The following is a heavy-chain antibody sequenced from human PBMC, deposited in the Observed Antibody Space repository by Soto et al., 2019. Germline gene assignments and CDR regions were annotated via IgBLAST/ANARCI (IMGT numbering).Heavy chain of an antibody. Sequence: SETLSLTCAVSGGSISSGGYSWSWIRQPPGKGLEWIGYIYHSGSTYYNPSLKSRVTISVDRSKNQFSLKLSSVTAADTAVYYCASAQTRPSFGVVPPHYYYGMDVWGQGTTVTAP. J-gene: IGHJ6*02. D-gene: IGHD3-3*01. CDR2: IYHSGST. V-gene: IGHV4-30-2*01. CDR3: ASAQTRPSFGVVPPHYYYGMDV. CDR1: GGSISSGGYS.